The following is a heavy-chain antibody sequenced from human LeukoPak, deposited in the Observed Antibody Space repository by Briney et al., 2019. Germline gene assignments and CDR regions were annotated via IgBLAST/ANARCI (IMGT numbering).Heavy chain of an antibody. J-gene: IGHJ4*02. Sequence: GGSLRLSCVASGFTFSSYAMHWVRQAPGKGLEWVAVISYDGSNKYYADSVKGRFTISRDNSKNTLYLQMNSLRAEDTAVYYCARENSGYDFSYFDYWGQGTLVTVSS. V-gene: IGHV3-30-3*01. D-gene: IGHD5-12*01. CDR3: ARENSGYDFSYFDY. CDR1: GFTFSSYA. CDR2: ISYDGSNK.